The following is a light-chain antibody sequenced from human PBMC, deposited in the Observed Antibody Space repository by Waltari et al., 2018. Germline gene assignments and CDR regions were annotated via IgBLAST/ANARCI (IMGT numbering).Light chain of an antibody. Sequence: DIQLTQSPSSLSASIGDRVTITCRASQSIATYLNWYQEKPGKAPKLLIFAASSVYSGVPSRFSGSGSGTDFTLSISSLQPEDFATYYCQQSFVSPWTFGQGSKVEIK. V-gene: IGKV1-39*01. CDR2: AAS. J-gene: IGKJ1*01. CDR3: QQSFVSPWT. CDR1: QSIATY.